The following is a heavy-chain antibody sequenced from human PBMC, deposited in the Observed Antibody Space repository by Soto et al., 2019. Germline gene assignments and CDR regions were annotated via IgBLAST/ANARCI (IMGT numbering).Heavy chain of an antibody. Sequence: EVQLVQSGGGLGQPGGSLRLSCVGSGFTFTDFYMNWVRQAPGKGLEWVANIRPDGSETNYVESVKGRFTTSRDNAKNSLFLQMNSLRADDTAVYYCAGWGGHDYNYWGQGILVTGSS. CDR1: GFTFTDFY. CDR2: IRPDGSET. D-gene: IGHD4-4*01. J-gene: IGHJ4*02. CDR3: AGWGGHDYNY. V-gene: IGHV3-7*03.